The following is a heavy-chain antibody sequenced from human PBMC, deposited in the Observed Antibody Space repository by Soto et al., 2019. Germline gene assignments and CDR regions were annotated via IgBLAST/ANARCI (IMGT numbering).Heavy chain of an antibody. J-gene: IGHJ3*02. D-gene: IGHD3-9*01. V-gene: IGHV1-18*01. CDR1: GYTFTSYT. CDR3: VRPLRYFDAFDI. Sequence: QVQLVQSGAEVKKPGASVKVSCKASGYTFTSYTITWVRQAPGQGLEWMGWISGYNGNTNYARILQGRVTMTTDTSTSTAYMELRSLRSDDTAVYYCVRPLRYFDAFDIWGQGTMVTVSS. CDR2: ISGYNGNT.